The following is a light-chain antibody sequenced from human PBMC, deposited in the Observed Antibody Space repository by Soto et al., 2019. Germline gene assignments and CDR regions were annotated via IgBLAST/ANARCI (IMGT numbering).Light chain of an antibody. CDR3: QQYGTSPWT. CDR2: IAS. V-gene: IGKV3-20*01. CDR1: QSVNSDY. J-gene: IGKJ1*01. Sequence: EIVLTQSPGTLSLFPGERATLSCRATQSVNSDYLAWYQQKSGQAPRLLIYIASRRATGIPDRFSGSGSGTDFTLTINRLEPEDVAVYYCQQYGTSPWTFGQGTKVEIK.